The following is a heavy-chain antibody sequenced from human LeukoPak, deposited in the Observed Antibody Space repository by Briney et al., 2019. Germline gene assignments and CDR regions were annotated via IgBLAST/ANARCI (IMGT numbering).Heavy chain of an antibody. V-gene: IGHV1-69*05. D-gene: IGHD2-21*02. Sequence: GASVKVSCKASGGTFSSYAISWVRQAPGQGLEWMGGIIPIFGTANYAQKFQGRVTITTDESTSTAYMELSSLRSEDTAVYYCARDSCGGDCYPGSYAFDIWGQGTMVTVSS. CDR1: GGTFSSYA. J-gene: IGHJ3*02. CDR2: IIPIFGTA. CDR3: ARDSCGGDCYPGSYAFDI.